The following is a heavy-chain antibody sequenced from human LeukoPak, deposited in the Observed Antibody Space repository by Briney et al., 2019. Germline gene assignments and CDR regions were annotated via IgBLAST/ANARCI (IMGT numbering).Heavy chain of an antibody. V-gene: IGHV1-2*02. CDR3: ARDSCSGGGCYPYYFDY. D-gene: IGHD2-15*01. Sequence: ASVKVSCKASGYTFTGYYMHWVRQAPGQGLEWMGWINPNSGGTNYAQKFQGRVTMTRDTSISTAYMELSRLRSDDTAVYYCARDSCSGGGCYPYYFDYWGQGTLVTVSS. CDR1: GYTFTGYY. CDR2: INPNSGGT. J-gene: IGHJ4*02.